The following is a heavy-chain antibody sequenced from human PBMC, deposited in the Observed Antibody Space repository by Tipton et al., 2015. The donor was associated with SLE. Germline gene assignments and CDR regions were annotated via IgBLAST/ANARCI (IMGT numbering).Heavy chain of an antibody. CDR3: ARRSVIKDAYMDV. V-gene: IGHV4-34*01. D-gene: IGHD2-21*01. CDR1: GGSTSDTN. J-gene: IGHJ6*03. CDR2: IHHIGGT. Sequence: TLSLTCAVYGGSTSDTNWSWIRQPPGKGLEWIGEIHHIGGTKYSPSLKSRVTISIDTSKNQVSLKLTSVTAADTAVYYCARRSVIKDAYMDVWGKGTTVTVSS.